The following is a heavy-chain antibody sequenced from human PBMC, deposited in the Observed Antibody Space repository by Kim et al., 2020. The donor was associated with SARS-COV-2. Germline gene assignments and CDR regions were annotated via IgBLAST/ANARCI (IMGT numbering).Heavy chain of an antibody. CDR1: GFTFTNHG. CDR3: ASEIRPNDY. CDR2: IYINGAT. D-gene: IGHD1-1*01. Sequence: GGSLRLSCTASGFTFTNHGMTWVRQAPGKGLEWVSAIYINGATKYAASVKGRFTISRDNSKNTLYLQMNSLRVEDTAVYYCASEIRPNDYWGQGTLVTFS. V-gene: IGHV3-23*05. J-gene: IGHJ4*02.